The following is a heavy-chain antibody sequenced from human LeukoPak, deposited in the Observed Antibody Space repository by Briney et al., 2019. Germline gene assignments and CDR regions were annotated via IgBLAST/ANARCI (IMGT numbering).Heavy chain of an antibody. V-gene: IGHV3-30-3*01. D-gene: IGHD5-18*01. J-gene: IGHJ4*02. CDR3: ARVRGNNYGFLDY. Sequence: GGSLRLSCAASGFTFSSYATHWVRQAPGKGLEWVAVISYDGSNKYYADSVRGRFTISRDNAKNSLYLQMNSLRAEDTAVYYCARVRGNNYGFLDYWGQGTLVTVSS. CDR2: ISYDGSNK. CDR1: GFTFSSYA.